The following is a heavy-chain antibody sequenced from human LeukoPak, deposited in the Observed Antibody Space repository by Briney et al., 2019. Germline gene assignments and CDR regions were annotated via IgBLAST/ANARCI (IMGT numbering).Heavy chain of an antibody. D-gene: IGHD3-10*01. Sequence: ASVKVSCKASGYTFTSYGMSWVRQAPGQGLEWMGWISAYNGNTNYAQKPQGRVTMTTDTSTSTAYMELRSLRSDDTAVYYCARGIIYYGSGSYPNWFDPWGQGTLVTVSS. V-gene: IGHV1-18*01. J-gene: IGHJ5*02. CDR2: ISAYNGNT. CDR3: ARGIIYYGSGSYPNWFDP. CDR1: GYTFTSYG.